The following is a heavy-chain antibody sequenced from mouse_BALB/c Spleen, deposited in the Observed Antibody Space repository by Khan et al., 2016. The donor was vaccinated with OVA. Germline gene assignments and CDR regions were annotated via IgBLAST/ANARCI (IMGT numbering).Heavy chain of an antibody. V-gene: IGHV1-20*02. CDR1: GYSFTGYF. CDR3: TRIYRSDFDY. D-gene: IGHD1-1*01. Sequence: VQLQQSGPELVRPGASVKISCKASGYSFTGYFMNWVMQSHGKSLEWIGRINPHIGETFYNQRFKDKATLTVDESSSTARMELRSLASEDSAVYYCTRIYRSDFDYWGQGTTLTVSS. J-gene: IGHJ2*01. CDR2: INPHIGET.